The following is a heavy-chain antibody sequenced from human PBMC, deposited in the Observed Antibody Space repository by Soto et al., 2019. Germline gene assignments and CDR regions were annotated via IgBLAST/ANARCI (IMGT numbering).Heavy chain of an antibody. CDR2: ISGSGGST. Sequence: PGGSLRLSCAASGFTFSSYAMSWVRQAPGKGLEWVSAISGSGGSTYYADSVKGRFTISRDNSKNTLYLQMNSLRAEDTAVYYCAKGLGITIFGVVVDAFDIWGQGTMVTVPS. J-gene: IGHJ3*02. D-gene: IGHD3-3*01. V-gene: IGHV3-23*01. CDR1: GFTFSSYA. CDR3: AKGLGITIFGVVVDAFDI.